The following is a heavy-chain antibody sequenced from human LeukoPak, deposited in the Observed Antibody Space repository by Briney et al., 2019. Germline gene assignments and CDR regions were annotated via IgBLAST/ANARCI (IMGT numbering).Heavy chain of an antibody. D-gene: IGHD3-10*01. V-gene: IGHV1-3*01. CDR3: ARDESYYGSGRRGFDY. CDR2: INAGNGDT. J-gene: IGHJ4*02. CDR1: GYTFTSYA. Sequence: ASVKVSCKASGYTFTSYAIHWVRQAPGHRLEWVGWINAGNGDTKSSQRFQGRVTITRDTSASTAYMELSSLRSEDTAVYYCARDESYYGSGRRGFDYWGQGTLVTVSS.